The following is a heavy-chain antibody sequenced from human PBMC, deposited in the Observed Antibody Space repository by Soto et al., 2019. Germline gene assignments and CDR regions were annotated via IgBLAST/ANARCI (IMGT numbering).Heavy chain of an antibody. D-gene: IGHD2-2*01. Sequence: PGESLKISCKGSGYSFTSYWIGWVRQMPGKGLEWMGIIYPGDSDTRYSPSFQGQVTISADKSISTAYLQWSSLKASDTAMYYCARTNCSSTSCYVWFDPWGQGTLVTVSS. CDR2: IYPGDSDT. CDR1: GYSFTSYW. J-gene: IGHJ5*02. V-gene: IGHV5-51*01. CDR3: ARTNCSSTSCYVWFDP.